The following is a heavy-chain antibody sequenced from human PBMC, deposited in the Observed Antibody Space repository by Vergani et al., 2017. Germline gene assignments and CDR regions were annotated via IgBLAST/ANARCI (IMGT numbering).Heavy chain of an antibody. CDR1: GFTFSSYG. V-gene: IGHV3-30*02. J-gene: IGHJ4*02. CDR3: ARLKVYDYVWGSYHHGASSGDY. D-gene: IGHD3-16*02. Sequence: QVQLVESGGGVVQPGGSLRLSCAASGFTFSSYGMHWVRQAPGKGLEWVAFIRYDGSNKYYADSVKGRFTIARDNSKNTLYLQMNSLRPEDTAVYYCARLKVYDYVWGSYHHGASSGDYWGQGTLVTVSS. CDR2: IRYDGSNK.